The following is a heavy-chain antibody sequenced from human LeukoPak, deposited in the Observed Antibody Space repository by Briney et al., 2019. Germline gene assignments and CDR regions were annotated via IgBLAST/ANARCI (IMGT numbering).Heavy chain of an antibody. CDR1: GGSFSGYY. J-gene: IGHJ4*02. V-gene: IGHV4-34*01. Sequence: SETLSLTCAVYGGSFSGYYWSWIRQPPGKGLEWIGEINHSGNTNYNPSLKSRVTISVDTSKNQFSLKLSSVTAADTAVYYCARGQYDYVWGSYRLDYWGQGTLVTVSS. CDR2: INHSGNT. D-gene: IGHD3-16*02. CDR3: ARGQYDYVWGSYRLDY.